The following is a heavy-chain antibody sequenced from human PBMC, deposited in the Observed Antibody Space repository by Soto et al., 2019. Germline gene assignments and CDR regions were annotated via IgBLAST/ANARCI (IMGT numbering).Heavy chain of an antibody. CDR1: GFTFTKYS. Sequence: EVRLVESGGGLVQPGGSLRLSCVTSGFTFTKYSMNWVRQAPGKGLEWVSYISYSGETKYYADSLKGRYAISRDDAKNSVYLQMNSLRDKDTAFYYCVRGVVVVVGSTAENFDHWGQGTLVTVSS. V-gene: IGHV3-48*02. D-gene: IGHD2-15*01. CDR3: VRGVVVVVGSTAENFDH. J-gene: IGHJ4*02. CDR2: ISYSGETK.